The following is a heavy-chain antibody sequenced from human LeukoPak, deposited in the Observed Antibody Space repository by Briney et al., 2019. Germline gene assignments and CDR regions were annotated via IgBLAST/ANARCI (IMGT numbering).Heavy chain of an antibody. D-gene: IGHD3-16*01. CDR2: IRSKANSYAT. Sequence: PGGSLRLSCAASGFTFSGSAMHWVRQASGKGLEWVGRIRSKANSYATAYAASVKGRFTISRDDSKNTAYLQMNSLKTEDTAVYYCAKDYSGRQVYWGQGTLVTVSS. CDR3: AKDYSGRQVY. J-gene: IGHJ4*02. V-gene: IGHV3-73*01. CDR1: GFTFSGSA.